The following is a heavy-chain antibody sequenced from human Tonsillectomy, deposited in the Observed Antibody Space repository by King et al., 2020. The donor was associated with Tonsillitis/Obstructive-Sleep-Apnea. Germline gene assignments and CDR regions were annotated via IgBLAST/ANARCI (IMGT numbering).Heavy chain of an antibody. D-gene: IGHD2-2*02. V-gene: IGHV3-30*18. CDR2: ISYDGSNK. Sequence: VQLVESGGGVVQPGRSLRLSCAASGFTFSSYGMHWVRQAPGKGLEWVAVISYDGSNKDFADSVKGRFTISRDNSKNTLYLQMNSLRAEDTAVYYCAKGSKYQLLYGFDYWGQGTLVTVSS. CDR1: GFTFSSYG. J-gene: IGHJ4*02. CDR3: AKGSKYQLLYGFDY.